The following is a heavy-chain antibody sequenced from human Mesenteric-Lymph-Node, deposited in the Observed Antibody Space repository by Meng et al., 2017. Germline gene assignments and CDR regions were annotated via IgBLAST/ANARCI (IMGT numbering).Heavy chain of an antibody. V-gene: IGHV3-53*04. CDR3: ARVGSTGGYFDY. D-gene: IGHD3-10*01. J-gene: IGHJ4*02. CDR1: GFTVSSNY. CDR2: IYSGGST. Sequence: EVQLVESGGGLVQPGGSLRLSCAASGFTVSSNYMSWVRQAQGKGLEWVSVIYSGGSTYYADSVKGRFTISRHNSKNTLYLKMNSLRAEDTAVYYCARVGSTGGYFDYWGQGTLVTVSS.